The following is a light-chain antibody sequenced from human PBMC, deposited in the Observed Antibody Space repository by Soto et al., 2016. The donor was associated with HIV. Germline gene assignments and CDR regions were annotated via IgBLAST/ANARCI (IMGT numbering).Light chain of an antibody. CDR1: QSLLHSNGYNY. CDR3: MQGIYLWT. J-gene: IGKJ1*01. CDR2: LGS. V-gene: IGKV2-28*01. Sequence: DIVMTQSPLSLPVTPGEPASISCRSSQSLLHSNGYNYLDWYLQKPGQSPQLLIYLGSNRASGVPDRFSGSGSGTEFTLKISRVEAEDVGVYTGMQGIYLWTFGQGTKVEIK.